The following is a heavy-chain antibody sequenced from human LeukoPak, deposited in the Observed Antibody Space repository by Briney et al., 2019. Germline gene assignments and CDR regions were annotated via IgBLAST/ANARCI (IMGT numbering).Heavy chain of an antibody. D-gene: IGHD3-10*01. CDR3: AREFYYYGSGSLRDY. Sequence: SETLSLTCAVSGYFISSGYYWGWIRQPPGKGLEWIGSIYHSGSTYYNPSLKSRVTISVDTSKNQFSLKLSSVTAADTAVYYCAREFYYYGSGSLRDYWGQGTLVTVSS. CDR2: IYHSGST. CDR1: GYFISSGYY. V-gene: IGHV4-38-2*01. J-gene: IGHJ4*02.